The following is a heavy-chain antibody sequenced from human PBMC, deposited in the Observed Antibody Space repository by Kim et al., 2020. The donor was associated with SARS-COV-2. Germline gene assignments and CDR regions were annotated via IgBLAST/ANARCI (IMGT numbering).Heavy chain of an antibody. CDR2: IDPSDSYT. CDR3: ARATEYYDSSGYPGY. Sequence: GESLKISCKGSGYSFTSYWISWVRQMPGKGLEWMGRIDPSDSYTNYSPSFQGHVTISADKSISTAYLQWSSLKASDTAMYYCARATEYYDSSGYPGYWGQGTLVTVSS. J-gene: IGHJ4*02. D-gene: IGHD3-22*01. CDR1: GYSFTSYW. V-gene: IGHV5-10-1*01.